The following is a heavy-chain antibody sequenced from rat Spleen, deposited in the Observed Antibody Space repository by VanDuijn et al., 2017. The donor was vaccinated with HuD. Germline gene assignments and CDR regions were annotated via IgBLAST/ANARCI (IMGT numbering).Heavy chain of an antibody. D-gene: IGHD5-1*01. V-gene: IGHV5-7*01. J-gene: IGHJ2*01. CDR3: TRENWVFDY. Sequence: EVQLVESGGGLVQPGRSLKLSCAASGFTFSDHNMAWVRQAPKKGLEWVATISYDGSSTYYRDSVKGRFTISREDGRSTLYLQMNSLRSEDTATYYCTRENWVFDYWGQGVMVTVSS. CDR2: ISYDGSST. CDR1: GFTFSDHN.